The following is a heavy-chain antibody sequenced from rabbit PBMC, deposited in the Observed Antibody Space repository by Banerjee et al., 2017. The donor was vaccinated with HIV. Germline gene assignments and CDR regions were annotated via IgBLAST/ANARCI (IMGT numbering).Heavy chain of an antibody. V-gene: IGHV1S40*01. D-gene: IGHD7-1*01. CDR1: GIDLSSDYY. Sequence: QSLEESGGDLVKPGASLTLTCKASGIDLSSDYYMCWVRQAPGKGLEWIACINTSSGSTVYATWAKGRFTISRTSSTTVTLQMTSLTAADTATYFCASGISAYSTYKYFNFWGQGTLVTVS. J-gene: IGHJ4*01. CDR2: INTSSGST. CDR3: ASGISAYSTYKYFNF.